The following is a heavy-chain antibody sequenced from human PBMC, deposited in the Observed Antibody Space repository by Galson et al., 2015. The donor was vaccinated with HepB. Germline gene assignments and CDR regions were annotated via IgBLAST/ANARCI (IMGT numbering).Heavy chain of an antibody. Sequence: SLRLSCAASGFTFNTYAMSWVRQAPGKGLEWVSAISGSGGSTYYADSVKGRFTISRDNSKNTLYLQMNSLGAEDTAVYYCANIPDPYCSGGVCYNNWFDPWGQGTLVTVSS. D-gene: IGHD2-15*01. CDR3: ANIPDPYCSGGVCYNNWFDP. CDR1: GFTFNTYA. V-gene: IGHV3-23*01. J-gene: IGHJ5*02. CDR2: ISGSGGST.